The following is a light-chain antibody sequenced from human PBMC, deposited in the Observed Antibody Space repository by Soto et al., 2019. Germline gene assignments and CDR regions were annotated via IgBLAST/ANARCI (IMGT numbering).Light chain of an antibody. J-gene: IGKJ2*01. V-gene: IGKV1-39*01. CDR2: TAL. Sequence: DIQMPPSPSSLSASVGVRVTISSRESRGISNFLNWYQEKPGKAPKLLFYTALILQSGAQSRSGGSGSGADFTLPIRILQPEDFATYYCQQGYSTPYTFGKGTKVNIK. CDR3: QQGYSTPYT. CDR1: RGISNF.